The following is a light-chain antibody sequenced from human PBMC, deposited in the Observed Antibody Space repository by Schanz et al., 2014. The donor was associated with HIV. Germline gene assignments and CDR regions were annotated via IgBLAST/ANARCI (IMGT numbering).Light chain of an antibody. V-gene: IGKV3-11*01. Sequence: EIVLTQSPATLSLSPGDRATLSCRASQSLTTNYLAWYQQKPGQAPRLLIYDTSNRATGIPARFSGSGFETDFTLTISSLEPEDSAVYYCQQRDNWPLTFGGGTKVEIK. J-gene: IGKJ4*01. CDR1: QSLTTNY. CDR3: QQRDNWPLT. CDR2: DTS.